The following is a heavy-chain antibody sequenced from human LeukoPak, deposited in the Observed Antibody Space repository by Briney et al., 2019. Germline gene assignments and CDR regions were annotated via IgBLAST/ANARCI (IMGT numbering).Heavy chain of an antibody. Sequence: SETLSLTCTVSGGSISSYYWSWIRQPPGKGLAWIGYIYYSGGINYNPSLKSRVTISVDTSKNQFSLKLSSVTAADTAVYYCARESALGYCSSTSCSDYYYYYMDVWGKGTTVTVSS. V-gene: IGHV4-59*12. D-gene: IGHD2-2*01. CDR2: IYYSGGI. J-gene: IGHJ6*03. CDR1: GGSISSYY. CDR3: ARESALGYCSSTSCSDYYYYYMDV.